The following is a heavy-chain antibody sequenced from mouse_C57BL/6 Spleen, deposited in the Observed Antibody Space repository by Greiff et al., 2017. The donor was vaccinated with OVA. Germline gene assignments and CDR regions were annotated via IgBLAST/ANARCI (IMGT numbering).Heavy chain of an antibody. V-gene: IGHV1-52*01. D-gene: IGHD1-1*01. J-gene: IGHJ4*01. CDR1: GYTFTSYW. Sequence: QVQLQQSGAELVRPGSSVKLSCKASGYTFTSYWMHWVKQRPIQGLEWIGNIDPSDSETHYNQKFKDKATLTVDKSSSTAYMQLSSLTSEDSAVYYCARSDYYGSSYEDAMDYWGQGTSVTVSS. CDR3: ARSDYYGSSYEDAMDY. CDR2: IDPSDSET.